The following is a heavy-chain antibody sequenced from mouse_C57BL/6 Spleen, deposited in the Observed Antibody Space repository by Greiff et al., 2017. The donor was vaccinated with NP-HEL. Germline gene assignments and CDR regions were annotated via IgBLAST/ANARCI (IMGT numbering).Heavy chain of an antibody. Sequence: QVQLQQPGAELVKPGASVKMSCKASGYTFTSYWITWVKQRPGQGLEWIGDIYPGSGSTNYNEKFKSKATLTVDTSSSTAYMQLSSLTSEDSAVYYCARSRDGSYYFDYWGQGTTLTVSS. CDR1: GYTFTSYW. CDR2: IYPGSGST. D-gene: IGHD2-3*01. V-gene: IGHV1-55*01. J-gene: IGHJ2*01. CDR3: ARSRDGSYYFDY.